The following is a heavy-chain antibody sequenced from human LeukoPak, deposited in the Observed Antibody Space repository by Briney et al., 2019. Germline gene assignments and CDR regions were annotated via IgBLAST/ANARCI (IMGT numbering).Heavy chain of an antibody. CDR3: ARSSVGARRRIDH. V-gene: IGHV1-8*01. Sequence: ASVRVSCKASGYTFTSYDINWVRQATRQGLEWMGWMNPNSGNTGYAQKFQGRVTMTRSTSINTAYMELNSLTSEDTAVYYCARSSVGARRRIDHWGQGSLVTVSS. CDR2: MNPNSGNT. D-gene: IGHD1-26*01. J-gene: IGHJ4*02. CDR1: GYTFTSYD.